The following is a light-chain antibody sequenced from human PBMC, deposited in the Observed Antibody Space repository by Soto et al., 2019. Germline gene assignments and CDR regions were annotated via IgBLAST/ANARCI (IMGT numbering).Light chain of an antibody. CDR3: SSFVGVNSYV. CDR1: SNNVGSYDY. CDR2: EVT. Sequence: QSALTQPPSASGSPGQSVTISCAGTSNNVGSYDYVSWYRQHPGQAPKLLIYEVTKRPSGVPDRFSGSKSGNTASLTVSGLQAEDEADYYCSSFVGVNSYVFGTGTXVTVL. J-gene: IGLJ1*01. V-gene: IGLV2-8*01.